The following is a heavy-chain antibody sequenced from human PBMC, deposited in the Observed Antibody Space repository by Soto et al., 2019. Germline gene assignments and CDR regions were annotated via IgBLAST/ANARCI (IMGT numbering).Heavy chain of an antibody. CDR1: GYTLTELS. CDR2: YDPEDGET. CDR3: ATALLRYCSGGSCSSYAFDI. Sequence: ASVKVSCKVSGYTLTELSMQWVRQAPGKGLEWMGSYDPEDGETIYAQKFQGRVTMTEDTSTDTAYMELSSLRSEDTAVYYCATALLRYCSGGSCSSYAFDIWGQGTMVT. V-gene: IGHV1-24*01. J-gene: IGHJ3*02. D-gene: IGHD2-15*01.